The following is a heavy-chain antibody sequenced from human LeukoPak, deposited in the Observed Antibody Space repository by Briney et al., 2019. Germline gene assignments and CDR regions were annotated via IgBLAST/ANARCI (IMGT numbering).Heavy chain of an antibody. CDR2: ISGSGGST. J-gene: IGHJ3*02. CDR1: GFTFSSYA. CDR3: AKDHGDYDAFDI. D-gene: IGHD4-17*01. Sequence: PGGSQRLSCAASGFTFSSYAMSWVRQAPGKGLEWVSAISGSGGSTYYADSVKGRFTISRDNSKNTLYLQMNSLRAEGTAVYYCAKDHGDYDAFDIWGQGTMVTVSS. V-gene: IGHV3-23*01.